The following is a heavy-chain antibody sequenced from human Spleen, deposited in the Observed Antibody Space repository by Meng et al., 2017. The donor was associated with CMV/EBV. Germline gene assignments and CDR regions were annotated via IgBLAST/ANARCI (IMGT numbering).Heavy chain of an antibody. J-gene: IGHJ4*02. D-gene: IGHD1-26*01. V-gene: IGHV3-30*04. Sequence: SGFIFTSSAFHWVRQAPGKGLEWLAIISYDGQTIHYADSVKGRFSISRDDSKNTLYLQMSSLRPADTAVYYCARLLSSGTFHDSGFDNWGQGTLVTVSS. CDR3: ARLLSSGTFHDSGFDN. CDR2: ISYDGQTI. CDR1: GFIFTSSA.